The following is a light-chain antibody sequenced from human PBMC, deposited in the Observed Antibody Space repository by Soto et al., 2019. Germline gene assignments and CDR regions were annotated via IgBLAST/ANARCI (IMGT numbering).Light chain of an antibody. Sequence: LTQSPGTLSLSPGERATLSCRANQSISHYLAWYQQRPGRAPQLLIYAASALQTGVPSRFSGSGSGTDFTLTITSLQPEDFGTYYCQHPKWAFGQGTTVEI. CDR2: AAS. CDR1: QSISHY. J-gene: IGKJ1*01. CDR3: QHPKWA. V-gene: IGKV1-9*01.